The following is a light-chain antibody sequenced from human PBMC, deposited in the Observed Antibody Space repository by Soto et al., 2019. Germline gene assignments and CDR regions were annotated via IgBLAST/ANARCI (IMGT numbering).Light chain of an antibody. J-gene: IGKJ1*01. Sequence: DIQMTQSPSSLSASLGDRVTVTCRASQSISTYLNWCQQRPGKAPKLLIYGAYTLQDGVPSRFSGSGSETEFTLTISSLQPEDFATYSCQQSFGAPRTFGQGTRVDIK. V-gene: IGKV1-39*01. CDR1: QSISTY. CDR2: GAY. CDR3: QQSFGAPRT.